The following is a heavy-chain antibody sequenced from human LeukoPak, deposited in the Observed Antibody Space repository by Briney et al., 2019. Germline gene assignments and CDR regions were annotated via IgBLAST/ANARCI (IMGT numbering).Heavy chain of an antibody. CDR2: VNANGINT. Sequence: PSETLSLTCTVSGGSINSYYWSWIRQPPGQGLQWLSTVNANGINTYYADSVRGRFTISRDNSKKTLYLQLNSLRAEDTAIYYCAKPISGGLAVSGDWFDPWGQGTLVTVSS. CDR1: GGSINSYY. V-gene: IGHV3-23*01. D-gene: IGHD6-19*01. CDR3: AKPISGGLAVSGDWFDP. J-gene: IGHJ5*02.